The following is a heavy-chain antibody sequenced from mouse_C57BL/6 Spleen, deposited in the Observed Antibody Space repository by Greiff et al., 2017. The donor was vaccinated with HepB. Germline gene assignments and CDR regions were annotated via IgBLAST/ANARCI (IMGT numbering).Heavy chain of an antibody. J-gene: IGHJ1*03. D-gene: IGHD1-1*01. Sequence: EVKLVESGGGLVKPGGSLKLSCAASGFTFSSYTMSWVRQTPEKRLEWVATISGGGGNTYYPDSVKGRFTISRDNAKNTLYLQMSSLRSEDTALYYCARHDYGSSYGWYFDVWGTGTTVTVSS. CDR3: ARHDYGSSYGWYFDV. CDR2: ISGGGGNT. V-gene: IGHV5-9*01. CDR1: GFTFSSYT.